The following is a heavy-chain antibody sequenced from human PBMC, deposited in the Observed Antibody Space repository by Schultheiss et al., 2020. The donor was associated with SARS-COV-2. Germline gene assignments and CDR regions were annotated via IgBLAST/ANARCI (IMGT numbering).Heavy chain of an antibody. J-gene: IGHJ4*02. Sequence: GGSLRLSCAASGFTFDDYAMHWVRQAPGKGLEWVSGISWNSGSIGYADSVKGRFTISRDNAKNTLYLQMNSLRAEDTAVYYCARAGAYDFWSGFGVDYWGQGTLVTVSS. CDR3: ARAGAYDFWSGFGVDY. CDR1: GFTFDDYA. D-gene: IGHD3-3*01. CDR2: ISWNSGSI. V-gene: IGHV3-9*01.